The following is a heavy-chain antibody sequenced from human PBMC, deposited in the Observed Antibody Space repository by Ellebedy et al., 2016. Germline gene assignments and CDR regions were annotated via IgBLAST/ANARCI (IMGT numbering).Heavy chain of an antibody. J-gene: IGHJ6*02. CDR2: IKSKTDGGTT. Sequence: GGSLRLXXAASGFTFINAWMSWVRQAPGKGLEWVGRIKSKTDGGTTDYTAPVKDRFTISRDDSKNTLYLQMNSLKTEDTAVYYCAKNLGYSSAGLDVWGQGTTVTVSS. V-gene: IGHV3-15*01. D-gene: IGHD6-19*01. CDR1: GFTFINAW. CDR3: AKNLGYSSAGLDV.